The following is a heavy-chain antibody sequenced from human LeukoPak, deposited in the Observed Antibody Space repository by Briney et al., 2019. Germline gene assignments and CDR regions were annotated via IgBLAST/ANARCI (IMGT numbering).Heavy chain of an antibody. V-gene: IGHV4-59*01. CDR1: GGSMSSYY. CDR3: ARAYSGSYSYFDH. J-gene: IGHJ4*02. Sequence: SETLSLTCTVSGGSMSSYYWTWVRQPPGKGLEWIGDIYYSGSTNYNPSLKSRVTISVDTSKNQFFLILSSVTAADTAGYYCARAYSGSYSYFDHWGQGTLVTVSS. CDR2: IYYSGST. D-gene: IGHD1-26*01.